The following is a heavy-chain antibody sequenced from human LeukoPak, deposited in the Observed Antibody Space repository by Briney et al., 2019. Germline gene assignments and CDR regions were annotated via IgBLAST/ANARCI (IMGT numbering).Heavy chain of an antibody. D-gene: IGHD3-3*01. CDR1: GYTLTELS. CDR3: ATAAFGVVSFPFDY. Sequence: ASVKVSCKVSGYTLTELSVHWVRQAPGKGLEWMGGFDPEDGETIYAQKFQGRVTMTEDTSTDTAYMELSSLRSEDTAVYYCATAAFGVVSFPFDYWGQGTLVTVSS. J-gene: IGHJ4*02. V-gene: IGHV1-24*01. CDR2: FDPEDGET.